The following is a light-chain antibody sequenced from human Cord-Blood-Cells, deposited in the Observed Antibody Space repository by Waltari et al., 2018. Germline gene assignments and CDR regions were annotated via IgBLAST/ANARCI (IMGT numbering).Light chain of an antibody. J-gene: IGLJ2*01. V-gene: IGLV2-23*01. CDR3: CSYAGSSTPVV. CDR1: TRHVGSYNL. CDR2: EGS. Sequence: QSALTQPATVSGSTGQSITIPCTGTTRHVGSYNLVSWYQQHPGKAPKLMIYEGSKRPSGVSNRFSGSKSGNTASLTISGLQAEDEADYYCCSYAGSSTPVVFGGGTKLTVL.